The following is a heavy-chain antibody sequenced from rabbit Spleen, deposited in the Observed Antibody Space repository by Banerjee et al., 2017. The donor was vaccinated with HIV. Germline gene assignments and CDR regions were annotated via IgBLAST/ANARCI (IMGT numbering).Heavy chain of an antibody. CDR2: IYAGSSDSN. V-gene: IGHV1S40*01. J-gene: IGHJ4*01. CDR1: GFSFSSSYY. D-gene: IGHD1-1*01. CDR3: ARDLVGVIGWNFYL. Sequence: QSLEESGGALVKPGASLTLTCTASGFSFSSSYYMCWVRQAPGKGLEWVACIYAGSSDSNVYASWAKGRFTISKTSSTTVTLRMTSLTAADRATYFCARDLVGVIGWNFYLWGQGTLVTVS.